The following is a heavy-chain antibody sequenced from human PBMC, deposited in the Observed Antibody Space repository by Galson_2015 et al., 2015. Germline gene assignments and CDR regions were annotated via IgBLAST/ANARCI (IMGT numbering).Heavy chain of an antibody. CDR1: GYSFTYNY. Sequence: SVKVSCKASGYSFTYNYVHWVRQAPGQGLEWMGRINPNSGDTDYSQKFQGRITVTGDASASTAYVEMSSLRSDDTAVYYCARAKSGIHYPYYNGLDVWGQGTPVTVSS. J-gene: IGHJ6*02. D-gene: IGHD1-26*01. CDR2: INPNSGDT. CDR3: ARAKSGIHYPYYNGLDV. V-gene: IGHV1-2*06.